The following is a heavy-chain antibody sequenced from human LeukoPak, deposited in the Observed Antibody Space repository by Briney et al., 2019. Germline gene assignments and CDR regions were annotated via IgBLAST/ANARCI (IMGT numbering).Heavy chain of an antibody. J-gene: IGHJ3*02. CDR2: IYYSGST. CDR1: GGSIGSTSYY. D-gene: IGHD1-26*01. CDR3: ARRVGGHDIFDI. V-gene: IGHV4-39*07. Sequence: SETLSLTCSVSGGSIGSTSYYWGWIRQSPGKGLEWIASIYYSGSTYYNPSLISRVTISIDTSKNQFSLKLSSVTAADTAVYYCARRVGGHDIFDIWGQGTMVTVSS.